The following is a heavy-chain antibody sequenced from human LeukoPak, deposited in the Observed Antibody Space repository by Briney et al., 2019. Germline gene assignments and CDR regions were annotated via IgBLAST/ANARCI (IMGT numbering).Heavy chain of an antibody. D-gene: IGHD1-14*01. J-gene: IGHJ4*02. CDR2: INHSGST. Sequence: SETLSLTCAVYGGSFSGYYWSWIRQPPGKGLEWIGEINHSGSTNYNPSLKSRVTISVDTSKIQFSLKLSSVTAADTAVYYCATQQGGNPAYWGQGTLVTVSS. CDR3: ATQQGGNPAY. CDR1: GGSFSGYY. V-gene: IGHV4-34*01.